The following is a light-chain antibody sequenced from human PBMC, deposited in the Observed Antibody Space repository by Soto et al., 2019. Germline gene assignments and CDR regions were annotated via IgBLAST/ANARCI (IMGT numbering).Light chain of an antibody. CDR3: QQYTSSPALT. CDR2: DAS. CDR1: QTLIITY. Sequence: EIVLTQAPGTLSLFPGDRATLSCRASQTLIITYLAWYQQRPGLAPRLLIYDASTRAPGIPDRFSGSGSGTDFTLTISRLEPEDFAVYYCQQYTSSPALTFCGGTRLDIK. V-gene: IGKV3-20*01. J-gene: IGKJ4*01.